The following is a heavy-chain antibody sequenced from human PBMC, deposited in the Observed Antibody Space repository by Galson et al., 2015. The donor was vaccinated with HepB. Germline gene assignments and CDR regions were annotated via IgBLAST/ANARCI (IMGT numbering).Heavy chain of an antibody. CDR2: INPLGGST. V-gene: IGHV1-46*03. Sequence: SVKVSCKASEYTFTNYYVSWVRQAPGQGLEWIGLINPLGGSTVYADQFQDRVTMTSDTSTDTAYLELNRLRLDDTAIYYCAVVVFGYFDYWGQGTLVTVSS. CDR1: EYTFTNYY. J-gene: IGHJ4*02. D-gene: IGHD3-22*01. CDR3: AVVVFGYFDY.